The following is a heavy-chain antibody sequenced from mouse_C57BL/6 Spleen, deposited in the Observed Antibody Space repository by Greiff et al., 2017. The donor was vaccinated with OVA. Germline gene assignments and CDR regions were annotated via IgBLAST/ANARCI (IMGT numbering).Heavy chain of an antibody. D-gene: IGHD2-4*01. CDR3: ARNHYEGNYFDY. CDR2: IDPSDSET. CDR1: GYTFTSYW. Sequence: QVQLQQPGAELVRPGSSVKLSCKASGYTFTSYWMHWVKQRPIQGLEWIGNIDPSDSETHYNQKFKDKATLTVDKSSSTAYMQLSSLTSEDSAVYYCARNHYEGNYFDYWGQGTTLTVSS. V-gene: IGHV1-52*01. J-gene: IGHJ2*01.